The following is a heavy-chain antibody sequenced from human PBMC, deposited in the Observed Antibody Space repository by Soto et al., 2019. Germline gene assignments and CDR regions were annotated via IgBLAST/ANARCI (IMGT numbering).Heavy chain of an antibody. D-gene: IGHD3-10*01. CDR3: ARSRHGSGSYTHFYYGLDV. V-gene: IGHV3-30-3*01. CDR2: ISCDGSTE. J-gene: IGHJ6*02. Sequence: QVQLVESGGGVVQPGRSLRLSCAASGFTFISYAMHWVRQAPGKGLEWVAGISCDGSTEDYADSVKGRCTISRDTSKNTVYLQMNSLRSEDTAVYYCARSRHGSGSYTHFYYGLDVWGQGTTVTVSS. CDR1: GFTFISYA.